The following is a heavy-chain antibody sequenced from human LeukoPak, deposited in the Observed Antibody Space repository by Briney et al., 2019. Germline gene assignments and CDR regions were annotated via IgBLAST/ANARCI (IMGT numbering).Heavy chain of an antibody. CDR3: ARGSTIPLGY. Sequence: ASVKVSCKASGYTFTSYGISWVRQAPGQGLEWMGWMNPSSGNTGCAQKFQGRVTITRNTSISTAYMELSSLRSADTAVYYCARGSTIPLGYWGQGTLVTVSS. J-gene: IGHJ4*02. D-gene: IGHD2-2*02. CDR1: GYTFTSYG. V-gene: IGHV1-8*03. CDR2: MNPSSGNT.